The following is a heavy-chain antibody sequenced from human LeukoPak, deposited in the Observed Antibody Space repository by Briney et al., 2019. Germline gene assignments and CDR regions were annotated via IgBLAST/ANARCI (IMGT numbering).Heavy chain of an antibody. CDR3: ASITGAAGINWFDP. J-gene: IGHJ5*02. CDR1: GGTFSSYA. Sequence: ASVKVSCKASGGTFSSYAISWVRQAPGRGLEWMGGIIPIFGTANYAQKFQGRVTITADKSTSTAYMELSSLRSEDTAVYYCASITGAAGINWFDPWGQGTLVTVSS. CDR2: IIPIFGTA. D-gene: IGHD6-13*01. V-gene: IGHV1-69*06.